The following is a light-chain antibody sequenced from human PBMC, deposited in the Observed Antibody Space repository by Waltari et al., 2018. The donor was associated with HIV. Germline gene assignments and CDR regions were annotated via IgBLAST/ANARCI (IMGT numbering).Light chain of an antibody. J-gene: IGLJ2*01. CDR3: QSYDSSLTTTV. CDR2: GNN. Sequence: QSVLTQPPSVSGDPGQRVTISCTGSKSNIGAGYEVHWYQQVQGTAPKLLIYGNNNRASGVPDRFSGSKSGTSASLAISGLQAEDEAEYHCQSYDSSLTTTVFGGGTKLTVL. CDR1: KSNIGAGYE. V-gene: IGLV1-40*01.